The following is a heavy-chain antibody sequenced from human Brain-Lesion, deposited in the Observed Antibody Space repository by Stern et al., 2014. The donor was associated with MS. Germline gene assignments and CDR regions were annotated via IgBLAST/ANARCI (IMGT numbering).Heavy chain of an antibody. J-gene: IGHJ5*01. Sequence: EVQLVESGGGLVQPGGYLRLSCAASCFTFRNYWMHWVRQAPGKGLVWVSRVNNDGRRTSYADSVKGRFTMSRDNAKNTLYLQMNSLRVEDTAIYYCARGERWFASWGQGTLFTVSS. CDR3: ARGERWFAS. V-gene: IGHV3-74*02. CDR2: VNNDGRRT. CDR1: CFTFRNYW. D-gene: IGHD3-10*01.